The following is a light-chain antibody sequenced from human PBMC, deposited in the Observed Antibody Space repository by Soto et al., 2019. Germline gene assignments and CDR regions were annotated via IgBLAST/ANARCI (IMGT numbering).Light chain of an antibody. J-gene: IGLJ2*01. CDR2: EVS. CDR1: NSDVGRYNY. V-gene: IGLV2-14*01. Sequence: QSALTQPASVSGSPGQSITISCTGSNSDVGRYNYVSWYQQHPGKAPKLMISEVSNRPSGVSNRFSGSKSGNTASLTISGLQAEDEADFYCSSYTSSSPLVVFGGGTKVTVL. CDR3: SSYTSSSPLVV.